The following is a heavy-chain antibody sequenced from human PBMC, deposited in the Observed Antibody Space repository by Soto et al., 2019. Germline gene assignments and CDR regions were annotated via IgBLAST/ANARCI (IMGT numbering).Heavy chain of an antibody. D-gene: IGHD3-9*01. CDR1: DDSINSDKYY. V-gene: IGHV4-39*01. CDR2: IYYRGNA. J-gene: IGHJ4*02. CDR3: ARLEGLATISYYFDF. Sequence: QLQLQESGPGLVKPSETLSLTCSVSDDSINSDKYYWGWIRQPPGKGLEWIGSIYYRGNAYYKPSLQTRVTISLDKSKSQFSLKLNSVTAADSAVYFGARLEGLATISYYFDFWGPGALVTVSS.